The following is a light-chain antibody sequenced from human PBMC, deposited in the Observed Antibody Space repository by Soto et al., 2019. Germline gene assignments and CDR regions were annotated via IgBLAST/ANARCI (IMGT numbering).Light chain of an antibody. CDR1: SSDVGGYNY. V-gene: IGLV2-14*01. J-gene: IGLJ2*01. CDR2: EVS. Sequence: QPVLTQPASVSGSPGQSISISCTGTSSDVGGYNYVSWYQQRPGKAPKLMIYEVSNRPSGVSNRFSGSKSGNTASLTISGLQAEDEADYYCSSYTSTSTLLFGGGTKLTVL. CDR3: SSYTSTSTLL.